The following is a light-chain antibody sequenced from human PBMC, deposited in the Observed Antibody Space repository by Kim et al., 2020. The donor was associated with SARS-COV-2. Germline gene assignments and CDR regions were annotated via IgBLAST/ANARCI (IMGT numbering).Light chain of an antibody. V-gene: IGLV3-1*01. CDR1: DLGDNY. CDR3: QTWDGITSV. CDR2: EDD. Sequence: SVSPGQTASITCSGDDLGDNYTCWYRKKPAQSPLLVIYEDDRRPSGIPVRFSGSSSGNTATLTISGTQAMDEAYYYCQTWDGITSVFGGGTQLTVL. J-gene: IGLJ3*02.